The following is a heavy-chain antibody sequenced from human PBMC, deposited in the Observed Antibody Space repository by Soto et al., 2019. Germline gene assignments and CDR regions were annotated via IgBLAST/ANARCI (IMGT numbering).Heavy chain of an antibody. CDR3: AKASGERYPGSRVFYF. Sequence: PGGSLRLSCAASGFIFNNYAMTWVRQAPGMGLELVSIITGNVDDTLYADSVKGRFTMSRDNSRNTVSLQMNSLRVDDTAIYYCAKASGERYPGSRVFYFWGQGTLVTVSS. CDR2: ITGNVDDT. CDR1: GFIFNNYA. V-gene: IGHV3-23*01. D-gene: IGHD3-10*01. J-gene: IGHJ4*02.